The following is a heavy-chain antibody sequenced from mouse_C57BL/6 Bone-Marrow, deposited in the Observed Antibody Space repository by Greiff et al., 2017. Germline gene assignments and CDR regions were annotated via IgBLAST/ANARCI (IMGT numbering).Heavy chain of an antibody. CDR1: GFTFNTYA. CDR2: IRSKSSNYET. CDR3: GRVGGRRFAY. V-gene: IGHV10-3*01. D-gene: IGHD3-3*01. J-gene: IGHJ3*01. Sequence: EVQRVESGGGLVQPKGSLKLSCAASGFTFNTYAMHWVRQAPGKGLEWVARIRSKSSNYETYYADSVKDRFTISRDDSESKLYLQMNNMKTEDKAMYYCGRVGGRRFAYWGQGTLVTVSA.